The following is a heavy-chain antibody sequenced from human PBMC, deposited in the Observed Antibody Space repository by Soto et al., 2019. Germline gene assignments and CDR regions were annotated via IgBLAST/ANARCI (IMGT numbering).Heavy chain of an antibody. Sequence: ETLSLTCTVSGGSISSSSYYWGWIRQPPGKGLEWIGSIYYSGSTYYNPSLKSRVTISVDTSKNQFSLKLSSVTAADTAVYYCARRKLTLSGSLDYWGQGTLVTVSS. D-gene: IGHD1-26*01. J-gene: IGHJ4*02. CDR3: ARRKLTLSGSLDY. V-gene: IGHV4-39*01. CDR1: GGSISSSSYY. CDR2: IYYSGST.